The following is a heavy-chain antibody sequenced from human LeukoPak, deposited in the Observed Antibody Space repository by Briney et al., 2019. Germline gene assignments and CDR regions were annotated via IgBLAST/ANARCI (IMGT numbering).Heavy chain of an antibody. Sequence: PSETLSLTCAVSDVSISDYYWSWIRQPPGKGLEWIGYIYHTGDSNQNPSLKGRVTVTLDTPKNQVSLKVTSVTAAATAVYYCARHAFASPLDIWGQGTVVTVSS. CDR3: ARHAFASPLDI. CDR2: IYHTGDS. CDR1: DVSISDYY. D-gene: IGHD2-21*01. J-gene: IGHJ4*02. V-gene: IGHV4-59*08.